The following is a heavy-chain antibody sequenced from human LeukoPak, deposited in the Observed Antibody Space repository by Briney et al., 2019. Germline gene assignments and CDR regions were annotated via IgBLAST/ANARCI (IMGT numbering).Heavy chain of an antibody. J-gene: IGHJ3*02. V-gene: IGHV3-20*04. CDR1: GFTFSSYW. Sequence: PGGSLRLSCVASGFTFSSYWMSWVRQAPGKGLEWVSGIDWNGGTTGYADSVKGRFTISRDNAKNSLYLQMNSLRAEDTALYYCAKEAALAAAGTDAFDIWGQGTMVTVSS. CDR2: IDWNGGTT. CDR3: AKEAALAAAGTDAFDI. D-gene: IGHD6-13*01.